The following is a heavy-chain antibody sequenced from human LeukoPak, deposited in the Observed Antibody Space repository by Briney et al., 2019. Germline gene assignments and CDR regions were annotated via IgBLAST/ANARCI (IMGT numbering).Heavy chain of an antibody. J-gene: IGHJ4*02. CDR1: GGSTSSYY. CDR3: AVGDSSSWALDY. Sequence: SETLSLTCTVSGGSTSSYYWSWIRQPPGKGLEWIGYIYYSGSTNYNPSLKSRVTMSIDTSKNQFSLKLSSVTAADTAVYYCAVGDSSSWALDYWGQGTLVTVSS. CDR2: IYYSGST. V-gene: IGHV4-59*01. D-gene: IGHD6-13*01.